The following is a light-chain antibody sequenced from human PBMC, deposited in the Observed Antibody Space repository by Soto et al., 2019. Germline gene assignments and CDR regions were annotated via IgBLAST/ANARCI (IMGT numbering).Light chain of an antibody. J-gene: IGKJ1*01. CDR2: KAS. CDR3: QQYMSYSRT. CDR1: QSISSW. Sequence: DIQMTQSPSILSASVGDRVNITCRASQSISSWLAWYQHKPGKAPKVLIYKASSLKSGVPSRFSGSESGTEFTLTISSLQPDDFATYYCQQYMSYSRTFGQGTKVDIK. V-gene: IGKV1-5*03.